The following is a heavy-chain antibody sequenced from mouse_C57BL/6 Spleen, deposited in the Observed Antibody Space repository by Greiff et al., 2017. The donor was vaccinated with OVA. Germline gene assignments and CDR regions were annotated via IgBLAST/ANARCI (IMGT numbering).Heavy chain of an antibody. CDR2: INPNNGGT. J-gene: IGHJ4*01. V-gene: IGHV1-22*01. CDR1: GYTFTDYN. Sequence: EVHLVESGPELVKPGASVKMSCKASGYTFTDYNMHWVKQSHGKSLEWIGYINPNNGGTSYNQKFKGKATLTVNKSSSTAYMELRSLTSEDSAVYYGARSGALGRGGDAMDYWGQGTSVTVSS. D-gene: IGHD1-2*01. CDR3: ARSGALGRGGDAMDY.